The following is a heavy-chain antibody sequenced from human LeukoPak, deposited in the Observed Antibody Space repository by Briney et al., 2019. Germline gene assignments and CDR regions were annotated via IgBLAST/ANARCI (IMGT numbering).Heavy chain of an antibody. V-gene: IGHV3-48*01. Sequence: PGGSLRLSCAASGFTFSSYSMTWVCQAPGKGLEWVSYISSSSSTIYYADSVKGRFTISRDNAKNSLYLQMNSLRAEDTAVYYCARDPGWSGYYEDYWGQGTLVTVSS. D-gene: IGHD3-3*01. CDR2: ISSSSSTI. J-gene: IGHJ4*02. CDR1: GFTFSSYS. CDR3: ARDPGWSGYYEDY.